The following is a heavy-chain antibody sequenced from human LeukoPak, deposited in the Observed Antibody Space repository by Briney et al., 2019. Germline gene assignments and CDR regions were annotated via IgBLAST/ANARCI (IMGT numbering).Heavy chain of an antibody. V-gene: IGHV3-30*18. CDR1: GFTFSSYG. CDR3: AKDPESMDV. J-gene: IGHJ6*02. Sequence: GGSLRLSCAASGFTFSSYGMHWVRQAPGKGLEWVAVISYDGSNKHYADSVKGRFTISRDNSKNTLYLQMNSLRAEDTAVYYCAKDPESMDVWGQGTTVTVSS. CDR2: ISYDGSNK.